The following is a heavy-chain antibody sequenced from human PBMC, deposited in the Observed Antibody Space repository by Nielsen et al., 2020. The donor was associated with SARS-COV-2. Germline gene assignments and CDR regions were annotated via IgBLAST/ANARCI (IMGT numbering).Heavy chain of an antibody. CDR2: MNPNSGNT. Sequence: ASVKVSCKASGYTFSSYDINWVRQATGQGLEWMGWMNPNSGNTGYAQKFQGRVTMTRNTSISTAYMELSSLRSEDTAVYYCARQPQDSSLNFDYWGQGTLVTVSS. D-gene: IGHD6-6*01. CDR1: GYTFSSYD. CDR3: ARQPQDSSLNFDY. J-gene: IGHJ4*02. V-gene: IGHV1-8*01.